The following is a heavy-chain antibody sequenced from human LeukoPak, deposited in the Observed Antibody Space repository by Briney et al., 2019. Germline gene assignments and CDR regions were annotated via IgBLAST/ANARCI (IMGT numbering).Heavy chain of an antibody. Sequence: SVKVSCKASGGTFSSYAISWVRQAPGQGLEWMGRIIPIFGTANYAQKFQGGVTITTDESTSTAYMELSSLRSEDTAVYYCARAPYGSGSYYNSPFDYWGQGTLVTVSS. CDR1: GGTFSSYA. D-gene: IGHD3-10*01. CDR3: ARAPYGSGSYYNSPFDY. V-gene: IGHV1-69*05. J-gene: IGHJ4*02. CDR2: IIPIFGTA.